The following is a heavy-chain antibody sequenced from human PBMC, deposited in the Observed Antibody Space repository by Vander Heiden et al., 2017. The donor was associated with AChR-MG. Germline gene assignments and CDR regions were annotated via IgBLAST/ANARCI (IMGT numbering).Heavy chain of an antibody. Sequence: RQAPGKGLELVAAIGGSGGSTFYADSVRGRVTIARDNSKNTLYLQMNYLRAEETAVYHCATRPQLKSGTYSDAYYFDFWGQGTLVTVSS. J-gene: IGHJ4*02. CDR2: IGGSGGST. D-gene: IGHD1-26*01. CDR3: ATRPQLKSGTYSDAYYFDF. V-gene: IGHV3-23*01.